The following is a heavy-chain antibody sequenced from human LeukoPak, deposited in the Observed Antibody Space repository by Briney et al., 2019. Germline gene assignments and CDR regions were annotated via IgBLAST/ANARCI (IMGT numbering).Heavy chain of an antibody. CDR2: ISSSSSYI. CDR3: AKDLLPSEGLPEPYFDY. D-gene: IGHD1-14*01. CDR1: GFTFSSYS. V-gene: IGHV3-21*04. J-gene: IGHJ4*02. Sequence: GGSLRLSCAASGFTFSSYSMNWVRQAPGKGLEWVSSISSSSSYIYYADSVKGRFTISRDNAKNTLYLQMNSLRAEDTAVYYCAKDLLPSEGLPEPYFDYWGQGTLVTVSS.